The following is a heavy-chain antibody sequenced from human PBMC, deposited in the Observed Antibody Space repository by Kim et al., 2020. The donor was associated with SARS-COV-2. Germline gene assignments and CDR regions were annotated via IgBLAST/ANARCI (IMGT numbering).Heavy chain of an antibody. CDR2: SEI. Sequence: SEIYYVDSVKGRFTISRDNAKNSLYLQMNSLRAEDTGVYYCAGMGSHGFDYWGQGILVTVSS. V-gene: IGHV3-7*03. J-gene: IGHJ4*02. CDR3: AGMGSHGFDY. D-gene: IGHD6-13*01.